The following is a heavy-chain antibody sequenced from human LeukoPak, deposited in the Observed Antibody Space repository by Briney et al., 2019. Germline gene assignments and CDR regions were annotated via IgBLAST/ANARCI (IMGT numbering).Heavy chain of an antibody. D-gene: IGHD1/OR15-1a*01. J-gene: IGHJ4*02. CDR3: ARAENWNTADY. Sequence: ASVKVSCKASGYTFTSYYMHWVRQAPGQGLEWMGLINPSGGSTSYAQKFQGRVTMTRDMSTSTVYMELSSLRSEDTAVYYCARAENWNTADYWGQGTLVTVSS. V-gene: IGHV1-46*01. CDR2: INPSGGST. CDR1: GYTFTSYY.